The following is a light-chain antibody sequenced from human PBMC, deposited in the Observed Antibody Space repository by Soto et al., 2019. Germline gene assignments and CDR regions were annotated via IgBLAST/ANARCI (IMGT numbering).Light chain of an antibody. V-gene: IGKV1-12*01. CDR1: QGINKW. CDR2: AAS. Sequence: DIQMTQSPSSVSAAVGDRVTITCRASQGINKWLAWYQQKPGKAPQLLISAASTLRSGVPSRFSGSGSGTDFILTISNLQHEDFATYFCQQDNSFPLTLGGGTKVDIK. J-gene: IGKJ4*01. CDR3: QQDNSFPLT.